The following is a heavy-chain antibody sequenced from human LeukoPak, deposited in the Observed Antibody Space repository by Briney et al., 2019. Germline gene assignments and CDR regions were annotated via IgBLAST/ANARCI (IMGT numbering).Heavy chain of an antibody. CDR1: GFTFSSYA. Sequence: GGSLRLSCAASGFTFSSYAMSWVRQAPGKGLEWVSAISGSGGSTYYADSVKGRFTISRDNSKTTLYLQMNSLRAEDTAVYYCAKSEPKTPDHPDYGSGSYYNHYWGQGTLVTVSS. CDR2: ISGSGGST. CDR3: AKSEPKTPDHPDYGSGSYYNHY. J-gene: IGHJ4*02. D-gene: IGHD3-10*01. V-gene: IGHV3-23*01.